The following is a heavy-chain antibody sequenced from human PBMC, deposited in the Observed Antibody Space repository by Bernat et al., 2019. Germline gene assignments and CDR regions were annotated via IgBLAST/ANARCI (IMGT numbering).Heavy chain of an antibody. V-gene: IGHV1-69*01. D-gene: IGHD1-26*01. CDR2: IIPIFGTA. Sequence: QVQLVQSGAEVKKPGSSVKVSCKASGGTFSSYAISWVRQAPGQGLEWMGGIIPIFGTANYAQKFTGRVTITADESTSTAYMELSSLRSEDTAVYYCARGVGATPYYYYYGMDVWGQGTTVTVSS. J-gene: IGHJ6*02. CDR1: GGTFSSYA. CDR3: ARGVGATPYYYYYGMDV.